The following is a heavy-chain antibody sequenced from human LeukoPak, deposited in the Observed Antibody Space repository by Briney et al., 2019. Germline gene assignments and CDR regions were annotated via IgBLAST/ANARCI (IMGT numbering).Heavy chain of an antibody. J-gene: IGHJ4*02. D-gene: IGHD6-19*01. Sequence: PSETLSLTCTVSGGSISSSSYYWGWIRQPPGKGLEWIGSIYYSGSTYYNPSLKSRVTTSVDTSKNQFSLKLSSVSAADTAVYYCAAALSVAGSFYFDYWGQGTLVTVSS. CDR1: GGSISSSSYY. V-gene: IGHV4-39*07. CDR2: IYYSGST. CDR3: AAALSVAGSFYFDY.